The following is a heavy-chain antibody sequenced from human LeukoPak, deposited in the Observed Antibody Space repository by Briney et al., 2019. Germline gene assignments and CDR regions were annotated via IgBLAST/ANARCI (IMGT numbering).Heavy chain of an antibody. CDR3: ARGGDTDILTGLDV. CDR1: GGSISSGSYY. D-gene: IGHD3-9*01. V-gene: IGHV4-61*02. Sequence: SETLSLTCTVSGGSISSGSYYWSWIRQPAGKGLEWIGRIYTSGSTNYNPSLKSRVTISVDTSKNQFSLKLSSVTAADTAVYYCARGGDTDILTGLDVWGQGTTVTVSS. CDR2: IYTSGST. J-gene: IGHJ6*02.